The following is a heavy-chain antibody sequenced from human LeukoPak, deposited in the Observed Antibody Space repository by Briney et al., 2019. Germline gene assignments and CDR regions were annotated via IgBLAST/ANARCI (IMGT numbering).Heavy chain of an antibody. CDR1: GYTFTNYG. J-gene: IGHJ4*02. V-gene: IGHV1-18*01. D-gene: IGHD1-26*01. Sequence: PGASVRVSCRASGYTFTNYGVSWVRQAPGQGLEGMGWISAYNGNTNYAQKPQGRVTITPDTSTSTAYMELRSPRSADTAVYYCAREEDASGSYKGDYWGQGTLVTVSS. CDR3: AREEDASGSYKGDY. CDR2: ISAYNGNT.